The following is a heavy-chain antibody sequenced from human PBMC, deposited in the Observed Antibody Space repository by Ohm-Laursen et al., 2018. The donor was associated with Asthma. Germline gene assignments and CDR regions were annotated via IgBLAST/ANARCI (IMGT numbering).Heavy chain of an antibody. V-gene: IGHV3-48*04. CDR2: ISSSGSTI. CDR1: EFTYSLYS. D-gene: IGHD3-16*02. J-gene: IGHJ6*02. CDR3: ASPAYDYIWGSYRSDYYYYGMDV. Sequence: SLRLSCAASEFTYSLYSMNWVRQAPGKGLEWVSYISSSGSTIYYAYSVKGRFTISSDNAKNSLYLQMNSLRAEDTAVYYCASPAYDYIWGSYRSDYYYYGMDVWGQGTTVTVSS.